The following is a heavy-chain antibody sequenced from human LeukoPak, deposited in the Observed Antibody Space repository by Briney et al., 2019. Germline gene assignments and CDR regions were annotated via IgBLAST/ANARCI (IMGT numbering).Heavy chain of an antibody. V-gene: IGHV4-39*01. CDR1: GGSISSSSYY. D-gene: IGHD6-13*01. J-gene: IGHJ4*02. CDR3: ARHLSAAAGIDPYYFDY. Sequence: SETLSLTCTVSGGSISSSSYYWGWIRQPPGKGLEWIGRIYYSGSTYYDPSLKSRVTISVDTSKNQFSLKLSSVPAADTAVYYCARHLSAAAGIDPYYFDYWGQGTLVTVSS. CDR2: IYYSGST.